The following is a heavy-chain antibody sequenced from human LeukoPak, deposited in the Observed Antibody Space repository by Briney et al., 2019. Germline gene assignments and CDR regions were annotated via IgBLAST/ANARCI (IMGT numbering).Heavy chain of an antibody. Sequence: PGGSLRLSCAASRFTFSSYGMHWVRQAPGKGLEWVTFIRVDGNNKYYADSVKGRFTISRDNSKNTLYLQMNSLRTEDSAVYYCARDQCRASTSCPSYYFDCWGQGTLVTVSS. CDR2: IRVDGNNK. CDR1: RFTFSSYG. D-gene: IGHD2-2*01. V-gene: IGHV3-30*02. CDR3: ARDQCRASTSCPSYYFDC. J-gene: IGHJ4*02.